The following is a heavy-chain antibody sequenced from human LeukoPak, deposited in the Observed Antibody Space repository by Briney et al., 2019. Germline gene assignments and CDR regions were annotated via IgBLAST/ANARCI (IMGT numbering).Heavy chain of an antibody. Sequence: SETLSLTCTVSGGSISSSSYYWGWIRQPPGKGLEWIGSIYYSGSTYYNPSLKSRVTISVDTSKNQFSLKLSSVTAADTAVYYCARDPKGGYYYDSSGYYGNDAFDIWGQGTMVTVSS. CDR1: GGSISSSSYY. J-gene: IGHJ3*02. CDR3: ARDPKGGYYYDSSGYYGNDAFDI. D-gene: IGHD3-22*01. CDR2: IYYSGST. V-gene: IGHV4-39*07.